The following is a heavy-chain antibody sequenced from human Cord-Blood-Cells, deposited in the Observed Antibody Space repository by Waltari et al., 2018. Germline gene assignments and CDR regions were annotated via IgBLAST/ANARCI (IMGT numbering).Heavy chain of an antibody. V-gene: IGHV4-34*01. CDR3: ARRPYSGYDDY. CDR1: GGSFSGYY. J-gene: IGHJ4*02. CDR2: INHSGST. Sequence: QVQLQQWGAGLLKPSETLSLTCAVYGGSFSGYYWIWIRQPPGKGLEWIGEINHSGSTNYNPSLKSRVTISADTSKNQFSLKLSSVTAADTAVYYCARRPYSGYDDYWGQGTLVTVSS. D-gene: IGHD5-12*01.